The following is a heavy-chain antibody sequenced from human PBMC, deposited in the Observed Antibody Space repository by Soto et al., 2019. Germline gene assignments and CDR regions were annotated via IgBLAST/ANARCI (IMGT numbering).Heavy chain of an antibody. J-gene: IGHJ4*02. V-gene: IGHV1-18*01. CDR2: ISAYNGNT. CDR3: AWTPGYCRGGSCYSRFDY. D-gene: IGHD2-15*01. Sequence: QVQLVQSGAEVKKPGASVKVSCQASGYTFTSYGISWVRQAPGQGLEWMGWISAYNGNTNYAQKLQGRGTMTTDTSTSTAYMTLQSLRSNDTAVYYCAWTPGYCRGGSCYSRFDYWGQGTLVTVSS. CDR1: GYTFTSYG.